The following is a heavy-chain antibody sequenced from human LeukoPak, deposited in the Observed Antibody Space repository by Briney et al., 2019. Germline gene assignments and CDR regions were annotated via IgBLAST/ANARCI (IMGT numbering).Heavy chain of an antibody. CDR1: GYTFTNFG. V-gene: IGHV1-18*01. Sequence: ASVKVSCKAPGYTFTNFGISWVRQAPGQGLEWMGWISAYNGDTKYSQTFQGRVAMTTDTSTSTAYMELRSLRSDDTAVYYCARDPRDYWGQGTLVTVSS. CDR2: ISAYNGDT. CDR3: ARDPRDY. J-gene: IGHJ4*02.